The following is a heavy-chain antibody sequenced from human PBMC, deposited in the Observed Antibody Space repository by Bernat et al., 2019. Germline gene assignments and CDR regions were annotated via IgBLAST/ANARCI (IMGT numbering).Heavy chain of an antibody. Sequence: QVQLVESGGGVVQPGRSLRLSCAASGFTFSSYAMHWVRQAPGKGLEWVAVMSYDGSNKNHADSVKGRFTISRDNSKSTLFLQMDSLRTEDTAVYYCARDLQTSLYYYYGMDVCGQGTPVTVSS. V-gene: IGHV3-30-3*01. CDR2: MSYDGSNK. J-gene: IGHJ6*02. CDR3: ARDLQTSLYYYYGMDV. CDR1: GFTFSSYA. D-gene: IGHD4-11*01.